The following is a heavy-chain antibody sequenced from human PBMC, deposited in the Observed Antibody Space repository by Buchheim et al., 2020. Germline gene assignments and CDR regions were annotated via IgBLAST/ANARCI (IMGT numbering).Heavy chain of an antibody. J-gene: IGHJ4*02. CDR2: ISYDGSNK. V-gene: IGHV3-30*18. CDR3: AKDVSTRGVLGYGDPIDY. D-gene: IGHD4-17*01. CDR1: GFTFSSYG. Sequence: QVQLVESGGGVVQPGRSLRLSCAASGFTFSSYGMHWVRQAPGKGLEWVAVISYDGSNKYYADSVKGRFTISRDNSKNTLYLQMNSLIAEDTAVYYCAKDVSTRGVLGYGDPIDYWGQGTL.